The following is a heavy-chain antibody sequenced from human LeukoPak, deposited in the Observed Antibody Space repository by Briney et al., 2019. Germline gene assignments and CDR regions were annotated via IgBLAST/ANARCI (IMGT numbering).Heavy chain of an antibody. CDR2: IYYSGST. J-gene: IGHJ4*02. CDR3: AREKFPGYNYGTFDY. Sequence: SETLSLTCTVSDDSISGHYWSWIRQPPGKGLEWIGFIYYSGSTNYNPSFKSRVTLSVDTSKNQFSLKLSSVTAADTAVYYCAREKFPGYNYGTFDYWGQGTLVTVSS. CDR1: DDSISGHY. V-gene: IGHV4-59*11. D-gene: IGHD5-18*01.